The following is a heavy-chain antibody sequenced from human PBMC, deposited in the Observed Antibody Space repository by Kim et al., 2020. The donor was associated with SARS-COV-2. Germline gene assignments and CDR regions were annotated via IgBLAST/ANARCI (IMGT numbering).Heavy chain of an antibody. D-gene: IGHD6-13*01. CDR2: ISYDGSNK. CDR1: GFTFSSYG. V-gene: IGHV3-33*05. Sequence: GGSLRLSCAASGFTFSSYGMHWVRQAPGKGLEWVAVISYDGSNKYYADSVKGRFTISRDNSKNTLYLQMNSLRAEDTAVYYCAREELVQGFQHWGQGTLVTVSS. CDR3: AREELVQGFQH. J-gene: IGHJ1*01.